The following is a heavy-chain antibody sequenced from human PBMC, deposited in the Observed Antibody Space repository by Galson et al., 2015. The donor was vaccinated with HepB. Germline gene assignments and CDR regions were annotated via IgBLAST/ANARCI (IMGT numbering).Heavy chain of an antibody. J-gene: IGHJ5*02. Sequence: SVKVSCKASGYTFTSYDINWVRQATGQRLEWMGWMNPNSGNTGYAQKFQGRVTMTRSTSISTAYMELSSLRSEDTAVYYCARERGSSATPFDPWGQGTLVTVSS. CDR2: MNPNSGNT. V-gene: IGHV1-8*01. CDR1: GYTFTSYD. CDR3: ARERGSSATPFDP. D-gene: IGHD3-16*01.